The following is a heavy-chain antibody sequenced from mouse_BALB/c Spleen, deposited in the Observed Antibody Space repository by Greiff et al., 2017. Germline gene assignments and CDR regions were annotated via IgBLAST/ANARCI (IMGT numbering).Heavy chain of an antibody. J-gene: IGHJ3*01. CDR2: ISDGGSYT. CDR1: GFTFSDYY. V-gene: IGHV5-4*02. CDR3: AREGNYGGMFAY. Sequence: EVQVVESGGGLVKPGGSLKLSCAASGFTFSDYYMYWVRQTPEKRLEWVATISDGGSYTYYPDSVKGRFTISRDNAKNNLYLQMSSLKSEDTAMYYCAREGNYGGMFAYWGQGTLVTVSA. D-gene: IGHD2-1*01.